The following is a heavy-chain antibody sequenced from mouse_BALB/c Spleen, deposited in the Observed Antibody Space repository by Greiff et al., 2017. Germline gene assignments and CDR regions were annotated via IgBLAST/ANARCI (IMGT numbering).Heavy chain of an antibody. V-gene: IGHV14-1*02. CDR1: GFNIKDFY. J-gene: IGHJ3*01. D-gene: IGHD1-1*01. CDR2: IDPENGNT. CDR3: ARGSSYTSWLAY. Sequence: EVQLHQSGAELVRPGALVKLSCTASGFNIKDFYMHWVKQRPEQGLEWIGWIDPENGNTIYDPKFQGKASITADTSSNTAYLQLSSLTSEDTAVYYCARGSSYTSWLAYWGQGTLVTVSA.